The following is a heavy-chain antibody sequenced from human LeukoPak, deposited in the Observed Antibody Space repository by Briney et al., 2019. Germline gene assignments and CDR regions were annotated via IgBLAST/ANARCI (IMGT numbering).Heavy chain of an antibody. D-gene: IGHD3-9*01. J-gene: IGHJ4*02. CDR3: AKGERYFDWLLKPYDY. Sequence: HGGSLRLSCAASGFTFSSYAMSWVRQAPGKGLEWVSAISGSGGSTYYADSVKGRFTISRDNSKNTLYLQMNSLRAEDTAVYYCAKGERYFDWLLKPYDYWGQGTLVTVSS. V-gene: IGHV3-23*01. CDR1: GFTFSSYA. CDR2: ISGSGGST.